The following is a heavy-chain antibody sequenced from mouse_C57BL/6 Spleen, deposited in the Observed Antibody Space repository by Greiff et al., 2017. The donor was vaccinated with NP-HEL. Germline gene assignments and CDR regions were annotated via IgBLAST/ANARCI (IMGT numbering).Heavy chain of an antibody. CDR2: IHPNSGST. Sequence: VQLQQSGAELVKPGASVKLSCKASGYTFTSYWMHWVKQRPGQGLEWIGMIHPNSGSTNYNEKFKSKATLTVDKSSSTAYMQLSSLTSEDSAVYYCARAVYGNYVYYWGQGTTLTVSS. J-gene: IGHJ2*01. D-gene: IGHD2-1*01. CDR3: ARAVYGNYVYY. V-gene: IGHV1-64*01. CDR1: GYTFTSYW.